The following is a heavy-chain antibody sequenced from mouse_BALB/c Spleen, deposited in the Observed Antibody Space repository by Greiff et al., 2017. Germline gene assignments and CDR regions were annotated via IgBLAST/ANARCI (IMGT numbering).Heavy chain of an antibody. J-gene: IGHJ4*01. V-gene: IGHV5-6-4*01. Sequence: EVHLVESGGGLVKPGGSLKLSCAASGFTFSSYTMSWVRQTPEKRLEWVATISSGGSYTYYPDSVKGRFTISRDNAKNTLYLQMSSLKSEDTAMYYWTRDDYAMDYWGQGTSVTVSS. CDR2: ISSGGSYT. CDR1: GFTFSSYT. CDR3: TRDDYAMDY.